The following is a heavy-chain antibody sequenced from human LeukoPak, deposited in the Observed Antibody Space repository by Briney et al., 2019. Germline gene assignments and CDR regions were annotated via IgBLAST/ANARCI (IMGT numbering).Heavy chain of an antibody. CDR1: GGSISSSNW. CDR3: ARSRDRYWDAFDV. Sequence: PSGTLSLTCAVSGGSISSSNWWSWVRQPPGKGLEWIGEIYHSGSTNYNPSLKSRVTISVDKSKNQFSLKLSSVTAADTAVYYCARSRDRYWDAFDVWGQGTMVTVSS. J-gene: IGHJ3*01. V-gene: IGHV4-4*02. D-gene: IGHD1-14*01. CDR2: IYHSGST.